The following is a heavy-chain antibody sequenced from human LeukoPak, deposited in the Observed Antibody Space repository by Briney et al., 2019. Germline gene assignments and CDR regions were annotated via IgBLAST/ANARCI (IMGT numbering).Heavy chain of an antibody. J-gene: IGHJ4*02. CDR1: GFTFSSYE. D-gene: IGHD5-24*01. CDR3: ARGGRRWPFDY. Sequence: GGSLRLSCAASGFTFSSYEMNWVRQAPGEGLEWGSYISSSGSTIYYADSVKGRFTISRDNAKNSLYLQMNSLRAEDTAVYYCARGGRRWPFDYWGQGTLVTVSS. CDR2: ISSSGSTI. V-gene: IGHV3-48*03.